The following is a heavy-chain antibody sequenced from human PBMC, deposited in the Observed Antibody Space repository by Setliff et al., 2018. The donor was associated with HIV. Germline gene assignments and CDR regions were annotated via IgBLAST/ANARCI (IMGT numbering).Heavy chain of an antibody. CDR1: GGSFSDYY. V-gene: IGHV4-59*01. CDR3: ARNPCSGGICPDAFDI. CDR2: IYYSGST. Sequence: SETLSLTCAVYGGSFSDYYWTWIRQPPGKGLEWIGYIYYSGSTNYNPSLKSRVTISVDTSKNQFSLKLSSVTAADTAVYYCARNPCSGGICPDAFDIWGQGTMVTVSS. J-gene: IGHJ3*02. D-gene: IGHD2-15*01.